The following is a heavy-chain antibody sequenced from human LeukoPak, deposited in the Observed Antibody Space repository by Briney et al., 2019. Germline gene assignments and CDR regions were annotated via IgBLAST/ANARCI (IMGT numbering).Heavy chain of an antibody. J-gene: IGHJ4*02. CDR3: AREKYSSDWYFDY. D-gene: IGHD6-19*01. Sequence: SETLSLTCTVSGGSIRSYYWSWIRQPPGKGLEWIGSIYNSANTKYNPSLKSRVTISVDTSKNQFSLKLTSVTAADTAVYYCAREKYSSDWYFDYWGQGTLVTVSS. V-gene: IGHV4-4*09. CDR2: IYNSANT. CDR1: GGSIRSYY.